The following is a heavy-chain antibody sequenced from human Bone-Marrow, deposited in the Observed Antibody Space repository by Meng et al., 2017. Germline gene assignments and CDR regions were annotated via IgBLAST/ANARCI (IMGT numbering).Heavy chain of an antibody. V-gene: IGHV3-30*04. CDR2: ISYDGSNK. J-gene: IGHJ4*02. D-gene: IGHD5-12*01. CDR3: ARSIVTTYYFDY. CDR1: GFTFSSYA. Sequence: GESLKISCAASGFTFSSYAMHWVRPAPGKGLEWVAVISYDGSNKYYADSVKGRFTISRDNSKNTLYLQMNSLRAEDTAVYYCARSIVTTYYFDYWGQGTLVTVSS.